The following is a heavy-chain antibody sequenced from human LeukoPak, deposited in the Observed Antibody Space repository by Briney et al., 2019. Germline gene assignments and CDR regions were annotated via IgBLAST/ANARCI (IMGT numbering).Heavy chain of an antibody. CDR2: IRSKANSYAT. CDR3: TRKLIYGSGTVGANQEDAFDI. J-gene: IGHJ3*02. V-gene: IGHV3-73*01. Sequence: GGSLRLSCAASGFTFSGSAMHWVRQASGKGLEWVGRIRSKANSYATAYAASVKGMFTISRDDSKNTAYLQMNSLKTEDTAVYYCTRKLIYGSGTVGANQEDAFDIWGQGTMVTVSS. CDR1: GFTFSGSA. D-gene: IGHD3-10*01.